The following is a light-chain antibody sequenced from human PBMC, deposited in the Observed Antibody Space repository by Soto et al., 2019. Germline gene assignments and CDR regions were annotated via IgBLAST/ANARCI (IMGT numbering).Light chain of an antibody. V-gene: IGLV3-25*02. Sequence: SYELTQPPSVSVSPGQTARITCSGDALPKQYVYWYQQKPGQAPVVVMYKDSARPSGIPERFSASSSGTTVTLIISGVQAEDEADYYCQSADISGTYYVFGTGTKLTVL. J-gene: IGLJ1*01. CDR2: KDS. CDR3: QSADISGTYYV. CDR1: ALPKQY.